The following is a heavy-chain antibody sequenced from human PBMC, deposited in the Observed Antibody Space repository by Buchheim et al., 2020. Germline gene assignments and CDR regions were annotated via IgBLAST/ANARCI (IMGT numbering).Heavy chain of an antibody. Sequence: QVQLVESGGGVVQPGRSLRLSCAASGFTFSSYSMHWVRQAPGKGLEWVALISYDGSNKYYADSVKCRFTISRADSKNTLYRQMNSLRDEDTAVYFCARQEGSGWLGFFDCWGQGTL. J-gene: IGHJ4*02. D-gene: IGHD6-19*01. V-gene: IGHV3-30-3*01. CDR3: ARQEGSGWLGFFDC. CDR1: GFTFSSYS. CDR2: ISYDGSNK.